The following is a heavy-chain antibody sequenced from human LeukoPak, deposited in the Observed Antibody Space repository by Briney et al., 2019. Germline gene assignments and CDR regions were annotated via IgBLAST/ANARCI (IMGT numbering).Heavy chain of an antibody. CDR3: ARQSVAVNYYYGMDV. CDR1: GYSFTTYW. D-gene: IGHD6-19*01. V-gene: IGHV5-51*01. J-gene: IGHJ6*02. Sequence: PGESLKISCKGSGYSFTTYWIGWLRQIPGKGLERIGIIYPGDSDTRYSPSFQGQVTISADKSISTAYLQWSSLKASDTAMYYCARQSVAVNYYYGMDVWGQGTTVTVSS. CDR2: IYPGDSDT.